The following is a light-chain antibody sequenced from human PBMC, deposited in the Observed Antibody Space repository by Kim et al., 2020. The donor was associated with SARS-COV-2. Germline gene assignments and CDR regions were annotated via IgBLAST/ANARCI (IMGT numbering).Light chain of an antibody. CDR3: HQYGSPPQT. Sequence: EIVLTQSPGTLSLSPGETATLSCRASHTVTSSYLAWYQQNPGQAPRLLIYDASRRATGIPDRFSGSGSGTDFTLTIRRLEPDDFAVYSSHQYGSPPQTFGQGTKLEI. CDR2: DAS. CDR1: HTVTSSY. J-gene: IGKJ2*01. V-gene: IGKV3-20*01.